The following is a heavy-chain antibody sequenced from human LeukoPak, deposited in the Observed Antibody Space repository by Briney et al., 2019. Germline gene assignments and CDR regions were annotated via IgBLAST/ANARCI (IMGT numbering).Heavy chain of an antibody. J-gene: IGHJ6*03. CDR1: GYTFTGYN. V-gene: IGHV1-2*02. CDR2: INPNSGGT. CDR3: ARGYYYYMDV. Sequence: ASVKVSCKASGYTFTGYNMHWVRHAPGQGLEWMGWINPNSGGTNYAQKFQGRVTMTRHTSISAAYMELSRLRSDDTAVYYRARGYYYYMDVWGKGTTVTVSS.